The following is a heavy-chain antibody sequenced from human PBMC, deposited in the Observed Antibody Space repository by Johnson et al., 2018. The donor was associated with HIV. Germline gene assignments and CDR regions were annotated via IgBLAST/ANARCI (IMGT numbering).Heavy chain of an antibody. V-gene: IGHV3-20*04. J-gene: IGHJ3*02. Sequence: MLLVESGGGVVRPGGSLRLSCGVSGFTFDDYAMSWVRQTPGKGLEWVSGINWHGGSTDYADSVKGRFTISRDNAKNSLSLQMNSLSAEDTAVYYCARARDYNFWSPATDIWGQGTMVTVSS. CDR3: ARARDYNFWSPATDI. CDR2: INWHGGST. CDR1: GFTFDDYA. D-gene: IGHD3-3*01.